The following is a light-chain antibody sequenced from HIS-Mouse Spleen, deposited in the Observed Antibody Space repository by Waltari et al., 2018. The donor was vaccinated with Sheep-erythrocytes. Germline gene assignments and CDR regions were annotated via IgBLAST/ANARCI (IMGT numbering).Light chain of an antibody. CDR3: MQALQTPYT. CDR1: QSLLHSNGYNY. Sequence: DILMTQSPLSLPVTPGEPGSISCRSSQSLLHSNGYNYLDWYLQKPGQSPQLLIYLGSNRASGVPDRFSGSGSGTDFTLKISRVEAEDVGVYYCMQALQTPYTFGQGTKLEIK. J-gene: IGKJ2*01. CDR2: LGS. V-gene: IGKV2-28*01.